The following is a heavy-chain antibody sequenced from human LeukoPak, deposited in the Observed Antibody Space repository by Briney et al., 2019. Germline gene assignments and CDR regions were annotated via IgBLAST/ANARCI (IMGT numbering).Heavy chain of an antibody. J-gene: IGHJ3*02. CDR1: GYTFTGYY. Sequence: SVKVSCKASGYTFTGYYMHWVRQAPGQGLEWMGGIIPIFGTANYAQKFQGRVTITADESTSTAYMELSSLRSEDTAVYYCARERPYSSSSHDAFDIWGQGTMVTVSS. V-gene: IGHV1-69*13. CDR3: ARERPYSSSSHDAFDI. D-gene: IGHD6-6*01. CDR2: IIPIFGTA.